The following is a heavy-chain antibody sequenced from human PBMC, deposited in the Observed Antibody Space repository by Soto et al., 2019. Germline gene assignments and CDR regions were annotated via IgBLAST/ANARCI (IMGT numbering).Heavy chain of an antibody. V-gene: IGHV3-30-3*01. CDR1: GFTFSSYA. D-gene: IGHD6-19*01. Sequence: PWESLRLGCATSGFTFSSYAMHWVRQATGKGLEWVAVISYDGSNQCYADSVKGRFTISRDNAKNTLYLQMNSLRAEDTAVYYCARDRGIVAGIDCYFDSWGQGTLVPVSS. CDR3: ARDRGIVAGIDCYFDS. J-gene: IGHJ4*02. CDR2: ISYDGSNQ.